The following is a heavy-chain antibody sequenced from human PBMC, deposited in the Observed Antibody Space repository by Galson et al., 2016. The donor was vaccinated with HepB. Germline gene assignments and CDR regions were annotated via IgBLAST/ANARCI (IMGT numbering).Heavy chain of an antibody. CDR2: IKQDENEK. CDR3: AKDNYYGTGSYYPYKYYGMDV. Sequence: SLRLSCAASGFTFSSYWMSWVRQAPGKGLEWVANIKQDENEKNYVGSVRGRFSISRDNAKNSLYLQMNSLRAEDTAVYYCAKDNYYGTGSYYPYKYYGMDVWGQGTTVTVSS. CDR1: GFTFSSYW. J-gene: IGHJ6*02. V-gene: IGHV3-7*01. D-gene: IGHD3-10*01.